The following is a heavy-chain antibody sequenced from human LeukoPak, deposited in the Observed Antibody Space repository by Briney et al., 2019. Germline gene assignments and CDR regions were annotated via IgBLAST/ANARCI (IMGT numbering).Heavy chain of an antibody. Sequence: ASVKVSCKASGYTFTAYYVHWVRQAPGQGLEWMGWINPNSGGTNYAQKFQGRVTMTRDTSISTAYMELSRLRSDDTAVYYCARGDVDTAMVTPDYWGQGTLVTVSS. CDR3: ARGDVDTAMVTPDY. CDR2: INPNSGGT. CDR1: GYTFTAYY. D-gene: IGHD5-18*01. J-gene: IGHJ4*02. V-gene: IGHV1-2*02.